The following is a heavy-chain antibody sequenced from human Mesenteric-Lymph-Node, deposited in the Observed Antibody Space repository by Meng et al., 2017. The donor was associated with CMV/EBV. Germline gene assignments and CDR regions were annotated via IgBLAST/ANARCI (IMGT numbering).Heavy chain of an antibody. J-gene: IGHJ6*02. V-gene: IGHV3-23*01. CDR3: ARDREYDFWRGNGMDV. CDR2: ISGSDGNT. Sequence: GESLKISCTASGFTFGDYAMSWVRQALGKGLEWVAAISGSDGNTYYADSVRGRFTISRDNSKNTLYLRMNSLRAEDTAVYSCARDREYDFWRGNGMDVWGQGTTVTVSS. D-gene: IGHD3-3*01. CDR1: GFTFGDYA.